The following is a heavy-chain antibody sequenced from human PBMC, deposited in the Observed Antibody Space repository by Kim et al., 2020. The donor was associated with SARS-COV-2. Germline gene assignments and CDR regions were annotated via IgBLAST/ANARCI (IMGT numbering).Heavy chain of an antibody. Sequence: ASVKVSCRASGYIFTAYYIYWLRQAPGQGLEWLGWINSNNGVTEYAQKFQDRVTMTTDTSVRTVYMELNSLRSDDTAVYYCARADPLGSGFPYYYFDYWGKGALVTVSS. J-gene: IGHJ4*02. CDR1: GYIFTAYY. CDR3: ARADPLGSGFPYYYFDY. V-gene: IGHV1-2*02. CDR2: INSNNGVT. D-gene: IGHD6-25*01.